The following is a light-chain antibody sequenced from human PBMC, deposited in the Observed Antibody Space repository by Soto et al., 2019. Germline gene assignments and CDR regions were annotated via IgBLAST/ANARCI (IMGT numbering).Light chain of an antibody. CDR2: DVS. V-gene: IGLV2-14*01. J-gene: IGLJ2*01. Sequence: QSALTQPASVSGSPGQSITISCTGTGSDIGGYNFVSWYQQHPGKAPKLIIYDVSDRPSGVSNRFSGSKSGNTAYLTISGLQPEDEADYHCASYTSSSTVLFGGGTKVTVL. CDR1: GSDIGGYNF. CDR3: ASYTSSSTVL.